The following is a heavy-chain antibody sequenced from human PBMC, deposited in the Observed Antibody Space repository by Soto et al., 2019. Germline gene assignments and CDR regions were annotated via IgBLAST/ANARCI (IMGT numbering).Heavy chain of an antibody. Sequence: QITLKESGPTLVKPTETLTLTCTISGFSISTSGLGVGWIRQPPGKAPEWLALIYWDDDRRYSPSLKDRLTITKDTSKNQVVLTMTNMDPVDTATYYCAHRPSKPHTDGDPPNWFDPWGQGTLVTVSS. D-gene: IGHD4-17*01. CDR1: GFSISTSGLG. CDR3: AHRPSKPHTDGDPPNWFDP. CDR2: IYWDDDR. V-gene: IGHV2-5*02. J-gene: IGHJ5*02.